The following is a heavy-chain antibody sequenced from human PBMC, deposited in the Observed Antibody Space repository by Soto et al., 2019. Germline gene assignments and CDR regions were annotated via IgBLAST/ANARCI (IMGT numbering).Heavy chain of an antibody. D-gene: IGHD1-26*01. CDR3: ARDGGSWTFDY. CDR2: MGSSSSTI. CDR1: GFTVSDYY. J-gene: IGHJ4*02. V-gene: IGHV3-11*01. Sequence: QVQLVESGGGLVKPGGSLRLSCAAAGFTVSDYYMSWVRQAPGTGPEWVSYMGSSSSTISYADSVKGRFTMSRDNAKNSLYLQMNSLRAEDTAVYSCARDGGSWTFDYWGQGTLVTVSS.